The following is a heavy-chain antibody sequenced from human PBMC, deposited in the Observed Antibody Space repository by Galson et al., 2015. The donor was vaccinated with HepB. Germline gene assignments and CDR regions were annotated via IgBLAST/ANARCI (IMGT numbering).Heavy chain of an antibody. J-gene: IGHJ4*02. D-gene: IGHD6-13*01. V-gene: IGHV1-3*01. CDR3: ARSGRFGIAAADHRLY. Sequence: SVKVSCKASGYTFTMYAMHWVRRAPGQRPEWMGWIKVGNGNTKYSQKFQGRVTITRDTSASTAYMELGSLKSEDTAVYYCARSGRFGIAAADHRLYWGQGTLVTVSS. CDR2: IKVGNGNT. CDR1: GYTFTMYA.